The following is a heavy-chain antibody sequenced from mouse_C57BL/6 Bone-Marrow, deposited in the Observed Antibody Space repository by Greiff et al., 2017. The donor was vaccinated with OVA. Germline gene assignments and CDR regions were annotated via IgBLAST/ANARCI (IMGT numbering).Heavy chain of an antibody. CDR3: TTYYYGSSYGDY. Sequence: VQLQQSGAELVRPGASVKLSCTASGFNIKDYYMHWVKQRPEQGLEWIGRIDPEDGDTEYAPKFPGKATMTADTSSNTAYLQLSSLTSEDTAVYYCTTYYYGSSYGDYWGQGTTRTVSS. CDR2: IDPEDGDT. D-gene: IGHD1-1*01. V-gene: IGHV14-1*01. J-gene: IGHJ2*01. CDR1: GFNIKDYY.